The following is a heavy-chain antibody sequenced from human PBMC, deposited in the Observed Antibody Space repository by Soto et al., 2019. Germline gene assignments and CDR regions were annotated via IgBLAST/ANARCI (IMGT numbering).Heavy chain of an antibody. Sequence: EVQLVESGGGLVQPGGSLRLSCAASGFTFSDYWMSWVRQAPGKGLECVANIKTDGSEKYYGDLVKGRFTISRDNAKNSLYLQMNGLRAEDTAVYYCASSMGRGGNDYWGQGTLVAVSS. CDR1: GFTFSDYW. J-gene: IGHJ4*02. V-gene: IGHV3-7*05. CDR3: ASSMGRGGNDY. CDR2: IKTDGSEK. D-gene: IGHD3-10*01.